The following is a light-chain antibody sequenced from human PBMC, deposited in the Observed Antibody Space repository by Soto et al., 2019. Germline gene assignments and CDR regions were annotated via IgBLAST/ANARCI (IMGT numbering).Light chain of an antibody. CDR3: QQYNNWLT. CDR1: QTVYSD. V-gene: IGKV3-15*01. Sequence: EIVLTQSPGTLSVSPGERSTLACRCGQTVYSDLVWYQQKPGQAPRLLIYGASTRATGIPARFSGRGSGTEFTLTISSLQSEDSAVYYCQQYNNWLTFGGGTKVDIK. CDR2: GAS. J-gene: IGKJ4*01.